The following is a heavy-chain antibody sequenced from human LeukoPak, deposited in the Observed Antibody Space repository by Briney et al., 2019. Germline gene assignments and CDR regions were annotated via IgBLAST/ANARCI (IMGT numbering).Heavy chain of an antibody. J-gene: IGHJ5*02. CDR1: GGSFSGYY. Sequence: SETLSLTCAVYGGSFSGYYWSWIRQPPGKGLEWIGEINHSGSTNYNPSLKSRVTISVDTSKNHFSLNLKSVTATDSSVYFCARHRRHGFCYRDTCSLSFWFDPWGPGTLVTVSS. V-gene: IGHV4-34*01. CDR3: ARHRRHGFCYRDTCSLSFWFDP. CDR2: INHSGST. D-gene: IGHD3-16*02.